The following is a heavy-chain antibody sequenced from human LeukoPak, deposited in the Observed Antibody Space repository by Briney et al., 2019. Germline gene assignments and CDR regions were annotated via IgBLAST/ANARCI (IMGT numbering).Heavy chain of an antibody. CDR1: GFTFDDYA. V-gene: IGHV3-43D*03. J-gene: IGHJ4*02. CDR2: ISWDGVCT. CDR3: AKGSFDPKYYYGSGSRRGEYFDY. D-gene: IGHD3-10*01. Sequence: GGSLRLSCAASGFTFDDYAMHWVRQAPGKGLEWVSPISWDGVCTYYADSVKGRFTISRDNSKNSLYLQMNSLRAEDTALYYCAKGSFDPKYYYGSGSRRGEYFDYWGQGTLVTVSS.